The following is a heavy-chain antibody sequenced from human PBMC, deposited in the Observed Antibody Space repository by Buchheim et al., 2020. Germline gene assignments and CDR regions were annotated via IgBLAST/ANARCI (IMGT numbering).Heavy chain of an antibody. CDR1: VVDFNSYD. V-gene: IGHV3-48*03. J-gene: IGHJ4*02. CDR3: ARDFSGWYYFDL. D-gene: IGHD6-19*01. CDR2: ITSGGYST. Sequence: EAQLVESGGGLVQPGGSLRISCAASVVDFNSYDMNWVRQAPGKGLEWVACITSGGYSTYYADSLEGRFSNSRDNAENSLLRQMNSLRAEDTGVYYCARDFSGWYYFDLWGQGT.